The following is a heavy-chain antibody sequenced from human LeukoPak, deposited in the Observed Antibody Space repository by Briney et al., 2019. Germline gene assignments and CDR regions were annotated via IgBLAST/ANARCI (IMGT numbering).Heavy chain of an antibody. CDR1: GFTFSRYG. D-gene: IGHD2-2*01. CDR3: AKDPQVGAAAYYFDS. J-gene: IGHJ4*02. V-gene: IGHV3-30*18. CDR2: IANDGKDK. Sequence: GRSLRLSCAASGFTFSRYGLHWVRQAPGKGLEWVAVIANDGKDKKYADSVKGRFTISRDNSKSTLYLQINSLRAEDTAMYYCAKDPQVGAAAYYFDSWGQGTLVTVSS.